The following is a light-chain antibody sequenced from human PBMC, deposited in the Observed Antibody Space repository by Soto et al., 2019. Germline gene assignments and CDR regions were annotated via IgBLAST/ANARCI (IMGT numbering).Light chain of an antibody. J-gene: IGKJ4*01. CDR1: QSISSGF. CDR2: GT. V-gene: IGKV3-20*01. Sequence: EIVLTQSPGTLSLSPGERATLSCRASQSISSGFVAWYQQKPGQAPRLLIYGTRRAPGIPDTFSGSGSGTDFTLTISRLEPEDFAGYYCQQYSSSSLSFGGGSKVEI. CDR3: QQYSSSSLS.